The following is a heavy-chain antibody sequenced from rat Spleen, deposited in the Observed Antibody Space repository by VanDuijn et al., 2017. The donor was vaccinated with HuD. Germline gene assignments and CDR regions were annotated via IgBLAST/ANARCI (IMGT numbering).Heavy chain of an antibody. CDR3: ARSDYSSPYYFDY. V-gene: IGHV2S12*01. CDR1: GFSLTTYH. D-gene: IGHD1-2*01. Sequence: QVQLKESGPGLVQPSQTLSLTCTVSGFSLTTYHVSWFRQPPGKGLEWIATISNGGNTFYNSPPKSRLSISRDTSKSQLFLQMNDLQTEDTAMYFCARSDYSSPYYFDYWGQGVMVTVSS. J-gene: IGHJ2*01. CDR2: ISNGGNT.